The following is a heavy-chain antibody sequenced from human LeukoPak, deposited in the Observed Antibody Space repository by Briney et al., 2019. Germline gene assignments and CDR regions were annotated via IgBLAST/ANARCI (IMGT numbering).Heavy chain of an antibody. J-gene: IGHJ4*02. CDR2: MNPNSGNT. V-gene: IGHV1-8*01. D-gene: IGHD5-24*01. CDR1: GYTFTSYD. Sequence: GASVKVSCKASGYTFTSYDINWVRQATGQGLEWMGWMNPNSGNTGYAQKFQGRVTMTRNTSISTAYMELSSLRSEDTAVYYCARQPGRERWLQSYFDYWGQGTLVTVSS. CDR3: ARQPGRERWLQSYFDY.